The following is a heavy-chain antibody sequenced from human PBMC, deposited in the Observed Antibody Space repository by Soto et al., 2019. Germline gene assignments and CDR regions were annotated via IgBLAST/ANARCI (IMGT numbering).Heavy chain of an antibody. J-gene: IGHJ6*03. CDR2: ISYDGSNK. D-gene: IGHD6-19*01. V-gene: IGHV3-30*18. CDR3: AKISSVGGYYYYCYMDV. Sequence: GGSLRLSCAASGFTFSSYGMHWVRQAPGKGLEWVAVISYDGSNKYYADSVKGRFTISRDNSKNTLYLQMNSLRAEDTAVYYCAKISSVGGYYYYCYMDVWGKGTTVTVSS. CDR1: GFTFSSYG.